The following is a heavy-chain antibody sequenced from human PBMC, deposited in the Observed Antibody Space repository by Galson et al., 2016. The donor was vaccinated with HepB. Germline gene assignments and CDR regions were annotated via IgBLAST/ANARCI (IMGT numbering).Heavy chain of an antibody. J-gene: IGHJ5*01. CDR2: MYYGGNT. CDR3: ARHLYSMFHLPHAIDS. V-gene: IGHV4-39*01. Sequence: SETLSLTCLVSGASINDSLSFWGWIRQPPGKGLEWIGAMYYGGNTFYNPSLTSRVTISGDTSTNRFSLKLKSLTATDTAVYRCARHLYSMFHLPHAIDSWGHGTLVTVSS. D-gene: IGHD6-13*01. CDR1: GASINDSLSF.